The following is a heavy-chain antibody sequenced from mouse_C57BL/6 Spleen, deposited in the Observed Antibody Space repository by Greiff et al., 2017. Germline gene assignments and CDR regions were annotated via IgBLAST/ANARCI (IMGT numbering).Heavy chain of an antibody. CDR1: GYTFTSYW. CDR3: AGPFNWAMDY. Sequence: QVQLQQPGAELVRPGTSVKLSCKASGYTFTSYWMHWVKQRPGQGLEWIGVIDPSDSYTNYNQKFKGKATLTVDTSSSTAYMQLSSLTSEDSAVYYCAGPFNWAMDYWGQGTSVTVSS. CDR2: IDPSDSYT. V-gene: IGHV1-59*01. J-gene: IGHJ4*01.